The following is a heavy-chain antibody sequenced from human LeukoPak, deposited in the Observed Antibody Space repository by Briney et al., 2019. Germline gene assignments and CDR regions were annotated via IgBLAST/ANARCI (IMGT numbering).Heavy chain of an antibody. Sequence: GGSLRLSWAASGFTFSSYAMSWVRQAPGKGLEWVSAISGSGGSTYYADSVKGRFTISRDNSKNTLYLQMNSLRAEDTAVYYCARAAAAGTGYYYYYYGMDVWGQGTTVTVSS. D-gene: IGHD6-13*01. CDR1: GFTFSSYA. V-gene: IGHV3-23*01. CDR2: ISGSGGST. J-gene: IGHJ6*02. CDR3: ARAAAAGTGYYYYYYGMDV.